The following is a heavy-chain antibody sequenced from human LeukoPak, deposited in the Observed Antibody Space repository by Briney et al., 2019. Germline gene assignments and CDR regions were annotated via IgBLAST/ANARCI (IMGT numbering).Heavy chain of an antibody. CDR3: ARDRVIQLWLLDDYYGMDV. CDR2: ISYDGSNK. J-gene: IGHJ6*02. Sequence: GGSLRLSCAASGFTFSSYGMHWVRQAPGKGLEWVAVISYDGSNKYYADSVKGRFTISRDNSKNTLYLQMNSLRAEDTAVYYCARDRVIQLWLLDDYYGMDVWGQGTTVTVSS. V-gene: IGHV3-30*03. D-gene: IGHD5-18*01. CDR1: GFTFSSYG.